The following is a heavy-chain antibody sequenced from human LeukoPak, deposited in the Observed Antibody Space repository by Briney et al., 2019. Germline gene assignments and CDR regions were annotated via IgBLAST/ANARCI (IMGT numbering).Heavy chain of an antibody. CDR3: ARGPTTVTRAFDY. CDR1: GGSISSNSYY. V-gene: IGHV4-39*07. Sequence: SETLSLTCAVSGGSISSNSYYWGWIRQPPGKGLEWIGNIFYSGSTYYSPSLKSRVTISLDTSRNQFSLKLNSVTAADTAVYYCARGPTTVTRAFDYWGQGTLVTVSS. CDR2: IFYSGST. J-gene: IGHJ4*02. D-gene: IGHD4-17*01.